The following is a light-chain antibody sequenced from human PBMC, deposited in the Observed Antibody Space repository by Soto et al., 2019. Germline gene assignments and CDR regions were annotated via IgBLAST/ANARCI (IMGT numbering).Light chain of an antibody. V-gene: IGKV1-9*01. CDR2: AAS. Sequence: DIPLTQSPSFLSASVGDRVTITCRASQGISSYLAWYQQKPGKAPKLLIYAASTLQSGVPSRFSGSGSGTEFTLTISSLQPEEFATYYCQQLNSYPLFTFGPGTKVDIK. CDR3: QQLNSYPLFT. J-gene: IGKJ3*01. CDR1: QGISSY.